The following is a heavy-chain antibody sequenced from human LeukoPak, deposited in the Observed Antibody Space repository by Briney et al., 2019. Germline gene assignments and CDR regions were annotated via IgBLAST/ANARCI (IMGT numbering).Heavy chain of an antibody. J-gene: IGHJ5*02. D-gene: IGHD3-22*01. CDR1: GASIRSSY. CDR2: IYYTGST. V-gene: IGHV4-59*08. CDR3: TRLDRSGYEMGGTWFDP. Sequence: SETLSLTCTVSGASIRSSYWSWLRQPPGKGLEWIGYIYYTGSTNSNPSLKSRVTVSVDTSMNQFSLKLSSMTAADTAVYYCTRLDRSGYEMGGTWFDPWGQGTLVTVSS.